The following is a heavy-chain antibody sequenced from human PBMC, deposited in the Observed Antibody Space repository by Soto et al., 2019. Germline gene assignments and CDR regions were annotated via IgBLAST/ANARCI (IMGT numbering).Heavy chain of an antibody. D-gene: IGHD3-3*01. J-gene: IGHJ4*02. V-gene: IGHV3-21*01. CDR3: ARYYERTRGPLDY. Sequence: GGSLRLSCAASGFTFSSYSMNWVRQAPGKGLEWVSSISSSSSYIYYADSVKDRFTISRDNAKNSLYLQMNSLRAEDTAVYYCARYYERTRGPLDYWGQGTLVTVSS. CDR1: GFTFSSYS. CDR2: ISSSSSYI.